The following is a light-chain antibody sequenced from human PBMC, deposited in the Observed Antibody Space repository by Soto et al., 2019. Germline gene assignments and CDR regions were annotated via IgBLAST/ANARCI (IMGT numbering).Light chain of an antibody. Sequence: QSVLTQPPAVSATPGQTLTISCSGNSSNIGSNSVSWYQQLPGTVPKLLIYGSNERPLGVPDRFSGSKSGTSASLAISRLQSEDEAHYYCAVWDDGLDAWMFGGGTKLTVL. CDR1: SSNIGSNS. V-gene: IGLV1-44*01. CDR3: AVWDDGLDAWM. J-gene: IGLJ3*02. CDR2: GSN.